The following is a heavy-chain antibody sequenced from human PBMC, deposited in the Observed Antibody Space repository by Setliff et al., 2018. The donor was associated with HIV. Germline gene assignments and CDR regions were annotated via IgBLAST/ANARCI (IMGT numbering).Heavy chain of an antibody. CDR3: ARGADHFDTSGYYSFFDP. D-gene: IGHD3-22*01. V-gene: IGHV1-2*06. CDR2: TSPDIGDT. CDR1: GYTFNDNY. J-gene: IGHJ5*02. Sequence: VASVKVSCKASGYTFNDNYIHWVRQAPGQGLEWMGRTSPDIGDTNYAQMFHGRVTMTRDTSISTAYMELSSLKSDDTAVYYCARGADHFDTSGYYSFFDPWGQGTLVTVSS.